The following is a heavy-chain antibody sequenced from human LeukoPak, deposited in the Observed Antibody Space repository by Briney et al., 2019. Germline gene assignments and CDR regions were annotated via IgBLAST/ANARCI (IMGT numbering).Heavy chain of an antibody. J-gene: IGHJ6*03. D-gene: IGHD5-24*01. CDR3: ARDSGDGYNDYYYYYMDV. Sequence: PSETLSLTCTVSGGSISSYYWSWIRQPAGKGLEWIGRIFTSGSTNYNPSLKSRVTMSVDTSKNQFSLKLSSVTAADTAVYYCARDSGDGYNDYYYYYMDVWGKGTTVTISS. CDR2: IFTSGST. CDR1: GGSISSYY. V-gene: IGHV4-4*07.